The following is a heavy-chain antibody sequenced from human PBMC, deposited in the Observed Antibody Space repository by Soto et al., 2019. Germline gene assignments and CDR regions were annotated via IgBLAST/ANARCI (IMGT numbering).Heavy chain of an antibody. J-gene: IGHJ4*02. CDR2: ISGSGGAT. CDR3: AKSTWDDLPPSF. V-gene: IGHV3-23*01. D-gene: IGHD1-26*01. Sequence: PGGSRRRACAASGFTFSSYAISWVRQAPGKGLEWVSVISGSGGATYYADSVKGRFTISRDNSKNTLYLQMNSVRAEDTAVYYCAKSTWDDLPPSFWGQGTPVTVSS. CDR1: GFTFSSYA.